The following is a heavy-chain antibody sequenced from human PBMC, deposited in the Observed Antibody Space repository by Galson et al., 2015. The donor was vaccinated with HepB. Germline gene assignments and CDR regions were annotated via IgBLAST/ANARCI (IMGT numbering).Heavy chain of an antibody. CDR2: ISGYNGNT. J-gene: IGHJ5*02. V-gene: IGHV1-18*01. Sequence: SVKVSCKASGYTVTSYGISWVRQAPGQGLEWMGWISGYNGNTNYAQKPQGRVTMTTDTSTSTAYMEVRSLRSDDTAVYYCARHIEWMTTARFDPWGQGTLVTVSS. CDR1: GYTVTSYG. D-gene: IGHD4-17*01. CDR3: ARHIEWMTTARFDP.